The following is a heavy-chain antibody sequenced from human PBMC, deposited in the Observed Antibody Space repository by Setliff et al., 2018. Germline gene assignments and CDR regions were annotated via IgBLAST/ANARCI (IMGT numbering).Heavy chain of an antibody. CDR3: VSYLHWGFDY. CDR2: INTGDDII. Sequence: GGSRRLSWAGSRSAFSGYEMNWVRQAPGKGLEWISYINTGDDIISYADSVKGRFTISRDNVKHSLFLQMNSLRAEDTAVYYCVSYLHWGFDYWGLGTLVTVSS. D-gene: IGHD7-27*01. CDR1: RSAFSGYE. V-gene: IGHV3-48*03. J-gene: IGHJ4*02.